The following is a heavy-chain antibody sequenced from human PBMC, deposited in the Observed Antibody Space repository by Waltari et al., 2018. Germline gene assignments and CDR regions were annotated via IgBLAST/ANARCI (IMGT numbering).Heavy chain of an antibody. D-gene: IGHD6-19*01. Sequence: QVQLQESGPGLVKPSETLSLTCAVSGYSISSGYYWGWTRQPPGKGLEWIGSIYHSGSTYYNPSLKSRVTISVDTSKNQFSLKLSSVTAADTAVYYCARGGSGWPYDAFDIWGQGTMVTVSS. CDR2: IYHSGST. V-gene: IGHV4-38-2*01. CDR1: GYSISSGYY. J-gene: IGHJ3*02. CDR3: ARGGSGWPYDAFDI.